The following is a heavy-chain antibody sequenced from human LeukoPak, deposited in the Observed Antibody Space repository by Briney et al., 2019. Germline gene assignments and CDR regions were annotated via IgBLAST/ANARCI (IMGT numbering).Heavy chain of an antibody. V-gene: IGHV1-18*01. D-gene: IGHD3-9*01. J-gene: IGHJ4*02. Sequence: EASVKVSCKASGYSFTSYGITWVRQAPGQGLEWMGWISPYDGATEYAQNLQDRVSMTIDTSTNTAHVEVRSLKSDDTAIYYCARDTDWTVDYWGQGTLVTVSS. CDR3: ARDTDWTVDY. CDR2: ISPYDGAT. CDR1: GYSFTSYG.